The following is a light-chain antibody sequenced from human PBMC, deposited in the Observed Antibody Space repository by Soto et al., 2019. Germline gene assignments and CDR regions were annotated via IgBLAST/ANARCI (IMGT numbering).Light chain of an antibody. CDR2: DAS. CDR3: QQYSNWPPGT. CDR1: QSVSRY. J-gene: IGKJ1*01. Sequence: EIVVTQSPGTLSLSPGERATLXCRASQSVSRYLAWYQQKPGQAPRLLIYDASNRATGIPARFSGSGSGTEFTLTISSLQSEDFAVYYCQQYSNWPPGTFGQGTKVDNK. V-gene: IGKV3-15*01.